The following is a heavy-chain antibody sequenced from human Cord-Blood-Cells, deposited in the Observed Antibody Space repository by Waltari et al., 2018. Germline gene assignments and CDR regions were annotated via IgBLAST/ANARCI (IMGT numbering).Heavy chain of an antibody. CDR2: VDPEDGET. CDR1: GYTFTDYY. J-gene: IGHJ3*02. V-gene: IGHV1-69-2*01. Sequence: EVQLVQSGAEVKKPGATVKISCKVSGYTFTDYYLHWVQQATGQGLEWMGLVDPEDGETIYAEKFQGRVTITADTSTDTAYMELSSLRSEDTAVYYCATDRRGTAAPYRSAFDIWGQGTMVTVSS. CDR3: ATDRRGTAAPYRSAFDI. D-gene: IGHD6-13*01.